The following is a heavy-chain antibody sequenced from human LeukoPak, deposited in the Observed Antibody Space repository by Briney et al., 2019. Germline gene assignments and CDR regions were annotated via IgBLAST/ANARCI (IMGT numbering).Heavy chain of an antibody. CDR2: ISSSSSYI. D-gene: IGHD2-2*01. V-gene: IGHV3-21*01. CDR3: ARDGLRYCSSTSCRRFDY. CDR1: GFTFSSYS. Sequence: GGSLRLSCAASGFTFSSYSMNWVCQAPGKGLEWVSSISSSSSYIYYADSVKGRFTISRDNAKNSLYLQMNSLRAEDTAVYYCARDGLRYCSSTSCRRFDYWGQGTLVTVSS. J-gene: IGHJ4*02.